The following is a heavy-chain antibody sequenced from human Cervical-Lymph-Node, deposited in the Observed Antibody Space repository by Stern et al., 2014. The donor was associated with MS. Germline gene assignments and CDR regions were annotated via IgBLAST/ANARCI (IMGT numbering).Heavy chain of an antibody. Sequence: VQLVESGAEVKKPGASVKVSCKASGYTFTTYWMSWVRQAPGQGLEWMGMINPSGRTTSYAQNFQGRITMTRDTSTSTVYMELNSLRSEDTAVYYCASLFGATGRDYLDYWGQGTLVTVSS. CDR2: INPSGRTT. D-gene: IGHD1-1*01. V-gene: IGHV1-46*01. CDR1: GYTFTTYW. CDR3: ASLFGATGRDYLDY. J-gene: IGHJ4*02.